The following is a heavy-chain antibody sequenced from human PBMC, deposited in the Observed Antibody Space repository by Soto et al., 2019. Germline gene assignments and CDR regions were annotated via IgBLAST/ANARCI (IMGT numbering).Heavy chain of an antibody. Sequence: SETLSLTCTVSGGSISSGGYYWSWIRQHPEKGLEWIGYIYYTGNTYYNASLKSRVTISVDTSNNQFSLKLSSVTAADTAVYYCARELPQRQGRNMDVGGKGTTVPVSS. J-gene: IGHJ6*04. D-gene: IGHD1-1*01. CDR1: GGSISSGGYY. V-gene: IGHV4-31*03. CDR2: IYYTGNT. CDR3: ARELPQRQGRNMDV.